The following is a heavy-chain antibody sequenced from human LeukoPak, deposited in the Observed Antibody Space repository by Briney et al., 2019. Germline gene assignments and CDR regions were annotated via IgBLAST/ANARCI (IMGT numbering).Heavy chain of an antibody. CDR3: ARESSYDSSGYYQTGYYYMDV. CDR1: GYTFTGYY. D-gene: IGHD3-22*01. Sequence: GASVKVSCKASGYTFTGYYMHWVRQAPGQGLEWMGWIIPIFGTANYAQKFQGRVTITADKSTSTAYMELSSLRSEDTAVYYCARESSYDSSGYYQTGYYYMDVWGKGTTVTVSS. CDR2: IIPIFGTA. J-gene: IGHJ6*03. V-gene: IGHV1-69*06.